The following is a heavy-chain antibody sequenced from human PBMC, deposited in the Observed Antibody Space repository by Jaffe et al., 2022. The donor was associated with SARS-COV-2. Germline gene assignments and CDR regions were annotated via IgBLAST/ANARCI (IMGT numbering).Heavy chain of an antibody. CDR3: ARASGGAGYFYFDF. J-gene: IGHJ4*01. CDR2: MNAELQHT. CDR1: GYTFTRFD. D-gene: IGHD5-12*01. Sequence: QVQMVQSGAEVKKPGASVKVSCKTSGYTFTRFDINWVRLAAGQGLEWMGWMNAELQHTGYAQNFQRRITLTRDTSTSTAYMELNGLTSDDTAIYYCARASGGAGYFYFDFWGQGTQITVSS. V-gene: IGHV1-8*01.